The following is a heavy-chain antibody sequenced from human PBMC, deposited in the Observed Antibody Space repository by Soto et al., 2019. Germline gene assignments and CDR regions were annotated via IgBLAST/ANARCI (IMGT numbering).Heavy chain of an antibody. CDR2: ISYDGSNK. J-gene: IGHJ6*02. Sequence: QVQLVESGGGVVQPGRSLRLSCAASGFTFSSYAMHWVRQAPGKGLEWVAVISYDGSNKYYADSVKGRFTISRDNSKNTLYLQMNGLRAEDTAVYYCARERVDTATPGGDYYYYYGMDVWGQGTTVTVSS. CDR1: GFTFSSYA. V-gene: IGHV3-30-3*01. D-gene: IGHD5-18*01. CDR3: ARERVDTATPGGDYYYYYGMDV.